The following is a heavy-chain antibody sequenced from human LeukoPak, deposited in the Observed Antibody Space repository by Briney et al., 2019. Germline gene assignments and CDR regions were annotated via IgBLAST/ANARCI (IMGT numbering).Heavy chain of an antibody. D-gene: IGHD4-17*01. CDR1: GFTFSSYW. Sequence: GGSLRLSCAASGFTFSSYWMSWVRQAPGKGLEWVSGISVSGASTYYADSVKGRFTISRDNSKNTLYLQMNSLRAEDTAVYYCAKKSGSDDYDLDYWGQGTLVTVSS. CDR2: ISVSGAST. V-gene: IGHV3-23*01. CDR3: AKKSGSDDYDLDY. J-gene: IGHJ4*02.